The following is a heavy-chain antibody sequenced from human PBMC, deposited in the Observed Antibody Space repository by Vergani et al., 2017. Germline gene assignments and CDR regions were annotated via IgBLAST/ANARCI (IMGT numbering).Heavy chain of an antibody. D-gene: IGHD3-3*01. CDR2: MNPNSGNT. CDR3: AGGQGYYDFWSGYFFRYGMDV. Sequence: QVQLVQSGAEVKKPGASVKVSCKASGYTFTSYDINWVRQATGQGLEWMGWMNPNSGNTGYAQKFQGRVTMTRNTSISTAYMELSSLRSEDTAVYYCAGGQGYYDFWSGYFFRYGMDVWGQGTTVTVSS. J-gene: IGHJ6*02. V-gene: IGHV1-8*01. CDR1: GYTFTSYD.